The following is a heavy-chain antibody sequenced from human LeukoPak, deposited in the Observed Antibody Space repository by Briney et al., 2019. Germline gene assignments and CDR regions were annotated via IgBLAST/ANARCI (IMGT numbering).Heavy chain of an antibody. CDR3: AKASGPIYAAAGVAFDY. Sequence: GGSLRLSCSISGYTLRSCWMTWVPRARAKGLEWVANKKRYARQKNYVDSVKGRFTSSRDNAKNSLYMQMNSLRAEDMALYYCAKASGPIYAAAGVAFDYWGQGTLVTVSS. V-gene: IGHV3-7*03. D-gene: IGHD6-13*01. CDR2: KKRYARQK. CDR1: GYTLRSCW. J-gene: IGHJ4*02.